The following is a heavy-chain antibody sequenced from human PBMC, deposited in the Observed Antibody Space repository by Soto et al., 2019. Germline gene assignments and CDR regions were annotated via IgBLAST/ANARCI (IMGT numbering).Heavy chain of an antibody. V-gene: IGHV3-73*01. CDR1: GFTFSSYA. Sequence: HPGGSLRLSCAASGFTFSSYAMHWVRQASGKGLEWVGRIRSKANSYATAYAASVKGRFTISRDDSKNTAYLQMNSLKTEDTAVYYCTRHVDILTGYIGSQEVDIWGQGTMVTVSS. J-gene: IGHJ3*02. CDR3: TRHVDILTGYIGSQEVDI. D-gene: IGHD3-9*01. CDR2: IRSKANSYAT.